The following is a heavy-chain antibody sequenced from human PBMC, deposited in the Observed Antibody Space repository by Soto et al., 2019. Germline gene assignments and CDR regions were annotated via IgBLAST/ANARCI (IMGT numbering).Heavy chain of an antibody. CDR2: IPYDGSYK. CDR3: AKESDAFDI. Sequence: VQLVESGGGVVQPGRSLRLSCAASGLTFSSYVMHWVRQAPGKGLEWVAVIPYDGSYKYYADSVRGRFTISRDNSKNMLYLQMTSLRAEDTAVYYCAKESDAFDIWGQGTMVTVSS. V-gene: IGHV3-30*18. CDR1: GLTFSSYV. J-gene: IGHJ3*02.